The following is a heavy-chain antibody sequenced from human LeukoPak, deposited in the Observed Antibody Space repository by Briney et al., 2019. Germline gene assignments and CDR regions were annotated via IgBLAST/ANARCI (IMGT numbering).Heavy chain of an antibody. CDR2: IRSKADNDAT. V-gene: IGHV3-73*01. CDR1: GFTFSGSV. CDR3: TIGVY. J-gene: IGHJ4*02. Sequence: GGSLRLSCAASGFTFSGSVLLWVRQASGRGLEWVGRIRSKADNDATVYAASVKGRFTISRDDSRNTAYLQMNSLKTEDAAMYYCTIGVYWGQGTLVTVSS.